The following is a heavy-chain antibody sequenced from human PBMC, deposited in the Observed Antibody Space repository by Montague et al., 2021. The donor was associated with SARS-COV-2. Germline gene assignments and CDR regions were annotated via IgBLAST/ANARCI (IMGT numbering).Heavy chain of an antibody. V-gene: IGHV3-7*01. D-gene: IGHD3-10*01. CDR1: GFTMSSYW. J-gene: IGHJ5*02. CDR2: IKQDGSEQ. CDR3: VRERAFYFASGTYSRNNWFDP. Sequence: SLRLSCAASGFTMSSYWMRWVRQAPGKGLEWVAYIKQDGSEQYYVDSVXGRFTISKDNAKNSLYLQMNSLRVEDTAMYYCVRERAFYFASGTYSRNNWFDPWGQGTPVTVSS.